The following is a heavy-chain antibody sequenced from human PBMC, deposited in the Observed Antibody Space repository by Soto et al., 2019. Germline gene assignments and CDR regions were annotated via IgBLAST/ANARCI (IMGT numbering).Heavy chain of an antibody. CDR3: ARDLGLAVVAAVIKYYGMDV. Sequence: SETLSLTCDVSGYSISSGYYWGWIRQPPGKGLEWIGSVYHSGTTYYNPSLRSRVTISADTSKNQFSLSLRSVTAADTAVYYCARDLGLAVVAAVIKYYGMDVWGQGTTVTVSS. CDR1: GYSISSGYY. V-gene: IGHV4-38-2*01. CDR2: VYHSGTT. J-gene: IGHJ6*02. D-gene: IGHD2-2*02.